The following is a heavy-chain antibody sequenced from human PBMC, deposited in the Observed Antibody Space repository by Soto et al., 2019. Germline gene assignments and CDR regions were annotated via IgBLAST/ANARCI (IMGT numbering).Heavy chain of an antibody. CDR3: ARGVSLVVPAAQDDY. J-gene: IGHJ4*02. CDR2: ISSSGSTI. V-gene: IGHV3-48*03. D-gene: IGHD2-2*01. Sequence: GGSLRLSCAASGFTFSSYEMNWVRQAPGKGLEWVSYISSSGSTIYYADSVKGRFTISRDNAKNSLYLQMNSLRAEDTAVYYCARGVSLVVPAAQDDYWGQGTLVTVSS. CDR1: GFTFSSYE.